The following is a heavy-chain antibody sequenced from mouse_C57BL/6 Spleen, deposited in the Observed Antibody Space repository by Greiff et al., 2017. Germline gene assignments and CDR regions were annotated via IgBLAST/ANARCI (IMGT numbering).Heavy chain of an antibody. J-gene: IGHJ4*01. CDR3: AREGLREDYAMDY. CDR1: GYSITSGYY. D-gene: IGHD2-4*01. CDR2: ISYDGSN. Sequence: EVQLVESGPGLVKPSQSLSLTCSVTGYSITSGYYWNWIRQFPGNKLEWMGYISYDGSNNYNPSLKNRISITRDTSKNQFFLKLNSVTTEDTATYYCAREGLREDYAMDYWGQGTSVTVSS. V-gene: IGHV3-6*01.